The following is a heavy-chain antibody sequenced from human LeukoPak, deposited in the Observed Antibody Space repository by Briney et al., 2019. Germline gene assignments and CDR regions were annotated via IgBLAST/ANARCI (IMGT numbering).Heavy chain of an antibody. D-gene: IGHD3-10*01. Sequence: PSETLSLTCTVSGGSISSYYWSWIRQPPGKGLEWIGYIYYSGSTNYNPSLKSRVTISVDTSKNQFSLKLSSVTAADTAVYYCARTPYYGSGSYYFDYWGQGTLVTVSS. V-gene: IGHV4-59*08. CDR2: IYYSGST. CDR1: GGSISSYY. CDR3: ARTPYYGSGSYYFDY. J-gene: IGHJ4*02.